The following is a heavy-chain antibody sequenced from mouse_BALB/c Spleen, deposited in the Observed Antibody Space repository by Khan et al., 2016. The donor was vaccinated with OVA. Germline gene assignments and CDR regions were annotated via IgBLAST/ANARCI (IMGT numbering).Heavy chain of an antibody. Sequence: QVQLKESGPGLVAPSQSLSITCTISGFSLTNYGVHWVRQSPGKGLEWLVVIWSDGSTTYNSALRSRLIISKDNSKSQVFLKMNSLQTDDTAMYYFARQPYYHYYIMDYWGQGTSVTVSS. CDR1: GFSLTNYG. CDR2: IWSDGST. J-gene: IGHJ4*01. V-gene: IGHV2-6-1*01. D-gene: IGHD2-10*01. CDR3: ARQPYYHYYIMDY.